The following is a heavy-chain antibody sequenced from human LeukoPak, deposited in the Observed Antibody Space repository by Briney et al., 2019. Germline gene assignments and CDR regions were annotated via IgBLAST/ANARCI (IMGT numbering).Heavy chain of an antibody. Sequence: GGSLRLSCAASGFTFSNAWMGWVRQAPGKGLEWVGRIKSKTDGGTIDYAAPVKGRFTISRDDSKNTMYLQINSLKTEDTAVYHCRRDGFSSMHWGQGTLVTVSS. D-gene: IGHD5-24*01. V-gene: IGHV3-15*01. CDR2: IKSKTDGGTI. CDR3: RRDGFSSMH. J-gene: IGHJ4*02. CDR1: GFTFSNAW.